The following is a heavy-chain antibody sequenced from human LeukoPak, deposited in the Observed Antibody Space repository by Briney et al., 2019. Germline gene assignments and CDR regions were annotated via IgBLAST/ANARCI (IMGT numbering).Heavy chain of an antibody. CDR2: IRQDGSER. D-gene: IGHD5-12*01. J-gene: IGHJ4*02. CDR1: GFIFSNYW. V-gene: IGHV3-7*01. Sequence: GGSLRLSCAASGFIFSNYWMTWVRQAPGKGLEWVARIRQDGSERHYVDSVKDRFTISRDNAKNSLDLQMDSLRAEDTAVYYCARDWGSTGYDLYDSWGQGILVTVSS. CDR3: ARDWGSTGYDLYDS.